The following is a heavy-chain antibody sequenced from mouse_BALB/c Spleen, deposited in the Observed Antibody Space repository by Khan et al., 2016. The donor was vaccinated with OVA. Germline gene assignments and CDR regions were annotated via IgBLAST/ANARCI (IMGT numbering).Heavy chain of an antibody. J-gene: IGHJ3*01. CDR2: INPSNGYT. CDR3: VRDGAYHRNDGWFAY. Sequence: QVQLQQSGAELARPGASVKMSCKASGYTFTSYKIHWIKVRPGQGLEWIGFINPSNGYTNYNQKFKDKATLTADKSSTTVHMQLSSLTADDSAVCNCVRDGAYHRNDGWFAYWGQGTRVTVSA. D-gene: IGHD2-14*01. V-gene: IGHV1-4*01. CDR1: GYTFTSYK.